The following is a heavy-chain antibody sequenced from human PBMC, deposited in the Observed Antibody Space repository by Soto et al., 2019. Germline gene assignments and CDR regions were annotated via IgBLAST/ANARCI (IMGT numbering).Heavy chain of an antibody. D-gene: IGHD3-3*01. J-gene: IGHJ4*02. Sequence: GGSLRLSCAASGFTFSSYGMHWVRQAPGKGLEWVAVIWYDGSNKYYADSVKGRFTISRDNSKNTLYLQMNSLRAEDTAVYYCARVRRYDFPGCNDYWGQGTLVTVSS. CDR1: GFTFSSYG. CDR2: IWYDGSNK. CDR3: ARVRRYDFPGCNDY. V-gene: IGHV3-33*01.